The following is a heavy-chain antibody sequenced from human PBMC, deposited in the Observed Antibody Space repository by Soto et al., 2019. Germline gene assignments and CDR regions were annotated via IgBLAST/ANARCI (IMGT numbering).Heavy chain of an antibody. CDR3: AIAPFEEHSSSLRVWYYYYGMAV. D-gene: IGHD6-6*01. CDR2: IYYSGST. J-gene: IGHJ6*02. CDR1: GGSVSSGSYY. V-gene: IGHV4-61*01. Sequence: SETLSLTCTVSGGSVSSGSYYWSWIRQPPGKGLEWIGYIYYSGSTNYNPSLKSRVTISVDTSKNQFSLKLSSVTAADTAVYYCAIAPFEEHSSSLRVWYYYYGMAVWGQGTKVTVSS.